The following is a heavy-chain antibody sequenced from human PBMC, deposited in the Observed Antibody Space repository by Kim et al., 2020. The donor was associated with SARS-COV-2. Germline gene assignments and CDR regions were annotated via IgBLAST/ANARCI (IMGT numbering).Heavy chain of an antibody. CDR3: ARGEGFGELTFDY. D-gene: IGHD3-10*01. Sequence: SETLSLTCAVYGGSFSGYYWSWIRQPPGKGLEWIGEINHSGSTNYNPSLKSRVTISVDTSKNQFSLKLSSVTAADTAVYYCARGEGFGELTFDYWGQGTLVTVSS. CDR2: INHSGST. CDR1: GGSFSGYY. V-gene: IGHV4-34*01. J-gene: IGHJ4*02.